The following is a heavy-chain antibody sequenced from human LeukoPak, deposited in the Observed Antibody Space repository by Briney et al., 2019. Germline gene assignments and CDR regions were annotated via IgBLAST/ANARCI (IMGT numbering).Heavy chain of an antibody. J-gene: IGHJ4*02. D-gene: IGHD2-15*01. V-gene: IGHV3-7*03. CDR1: GFTFSNYW. CDR2: IKQDGSEK. CDR3: AKDWSRNRLVATSYDH. Sequence: PGGSLRLSCAASGFTFSNYWMSWVRQAPGKGLEWVANIKQDGSEKYYVDSLKGRFTISRDNAKNSLYLQMNSLRAEDTALYYCAKDWSRNRLVATSYDHWGQGTLVTVSS.